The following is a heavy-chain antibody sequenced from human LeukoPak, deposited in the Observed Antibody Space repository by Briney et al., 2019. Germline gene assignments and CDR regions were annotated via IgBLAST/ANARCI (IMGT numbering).Heavy chain of an antibody. CDR2: INHSGST. D-gene: IGHD3-10*01. J-gene: IGHJ6*03. Sequence: SETLSLTCAVYGGSFSGYYWSWIRQPPGKGLEWIGEINHSGSTNYNPSLKSRVTISVDTSKNQFSLKLSSVTAADTAVYYCARGGGGHYYGSGSYYYYYYYMDVWGKGTTVTISS. CDR3: ARGGGGHYYGSGSYYYYYYYMDV. CDR1: GGSFSGYY. V-gene: IGHV4-34*01.